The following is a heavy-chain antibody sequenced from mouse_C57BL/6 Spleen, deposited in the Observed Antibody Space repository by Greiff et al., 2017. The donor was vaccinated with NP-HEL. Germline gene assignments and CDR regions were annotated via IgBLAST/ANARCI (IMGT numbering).Heavy chain of an antibody. Sequence: VQLQQSGPELVKPGASVKISCKASGYSFTSYYIHWVKQRPGQGLEWIGWIYPGSGNTKYNEKFKGKATLTADTSSSTAYMQLSSLTSEDSAVYYCAVYYDYDRGFAYWGQGTLVTVSA. CDR3: AVYYDYDRGFAY. CDR1: GYSFTSYY. D-gene: IGHD2-4*01. J-gene: IGHJ3*01. V-gene: IGHV1-66*01. CDR2: IYPGSGNT.